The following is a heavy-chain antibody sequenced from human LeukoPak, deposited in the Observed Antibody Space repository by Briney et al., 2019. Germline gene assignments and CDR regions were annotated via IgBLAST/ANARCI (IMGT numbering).Heavy chain of an antibody. V-gene: IGHV4-38-2*02. Sequence: PSETLSLTCAVSGYSISSGYYWGWIRQPPGKGLEWIGSIYHSGSTYYDPSLKSRVTISVDTSKNQFSLKLSSVTAADTAVYYCARDLGLEAFDIWGQGTMVTVSS. CDR1: GYSISSGYY. D-gene: IGHD3-22*01. CDR2: IYHSGST. CDR3: ARDLGLEAFDI. J-gene: IGHJ3*02.